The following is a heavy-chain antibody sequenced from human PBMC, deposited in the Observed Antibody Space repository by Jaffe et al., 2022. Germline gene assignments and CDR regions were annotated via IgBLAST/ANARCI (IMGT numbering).Heavy chain of an antibody. J-gene: IGHJ4*02. CDR3: ARTSPIAARLFDY. V-gene: IGHV4-39*01. D-gene: IGHD6-6*01. CDR1: GGSISSSSYY. CDR2: IYYSGST. Sequence: QLQLQESGPGLVKPSETLSLTCTVSGGSISSSSYYWGWIRQPPGKGLEWIGSIYYSGSTYYNPSLKSRVTISVDTSKNQFSLKLSSVTAADTAVYYCARTSPIAARLFDYWGQGTLVTVSS.